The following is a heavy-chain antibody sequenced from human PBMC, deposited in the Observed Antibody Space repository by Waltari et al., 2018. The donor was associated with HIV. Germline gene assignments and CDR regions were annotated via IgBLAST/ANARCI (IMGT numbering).Heavy chain of an antibody. J-gene: IGHJ4*02. Sequence: EVQLVESGGGLVKPGGSLRLSCVVSGFTFNTFSMKWVRQAPGKGLEWVSSISSTSSFIYYADSVNGRFTISRDNGKNSLYLQINNLRVEDTAVYYCASEDFWSGPHNWGQGTLVTVSS. CDR2: ISSTSSFI. V-gene: IGHV3-21*01. D-gene: IGHD3-3*01. CDR1: GFTFNTFS. CDR3: ASEDFWSGPHN.